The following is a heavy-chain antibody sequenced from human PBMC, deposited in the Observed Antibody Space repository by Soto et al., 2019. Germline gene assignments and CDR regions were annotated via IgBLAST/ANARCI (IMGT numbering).Heavy chain of an antibody. J-gene: IGHJ4*02. CDR1: GFTFSAYS. CDR2: ISSRTNTI. D-gene: IGHD6-13*01. Sequence: GGSLRLSCAASGFTFSAYSMNWVRQAPGKGLEWVSYISSRTNTIYYADSVQGRFTISRDDAKNSLYLQMDSLRAEDTAVYYCARDRRIAAAADFYFDSWGQGTLVTVS. V-gene: IGHV3-48*01. CDR3: ARDRRIAAAADFYFDS.